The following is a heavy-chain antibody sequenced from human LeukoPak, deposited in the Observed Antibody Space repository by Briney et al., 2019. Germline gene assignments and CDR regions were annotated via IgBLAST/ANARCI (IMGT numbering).Heavy chain of an antibody. V-gene: IGHV4-59*01. J-gene: IGHJ6*03. CDR3: ARDRVVGATDYYYYMDV. D-gene: IGHD1-26*01. Sequence: SETLSLTCTVSGGSISSYYWSWIRQPPGKGLEWIGYIYYSGSTNYNPSLKSRVTISVDTSKSQFSLKLSSVTAADTAVYYCARDRVVGATDYYYYMDVWGKGTTVTVSS. CDR1: GGSISSYY. CDR2: IYYSGST.